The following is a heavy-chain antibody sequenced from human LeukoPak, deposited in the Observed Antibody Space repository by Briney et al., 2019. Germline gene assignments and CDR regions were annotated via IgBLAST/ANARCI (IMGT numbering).Heavy chain of an antibody. D-gene: IGHD3-22*01. CDR3: ARLLDNDSSGDPDTFDM. J-gene: IGHJ3*02. Sequence: SETLSLTCTVSAGSMRSHYWSWIRQPPGKGLEWMGFIYYSGTTRYKPSLQSRVTISADTSKNQFSLKLTSVTAADTPVYYCARLLDNDSSGDPDTFDMWGQGTMVTVSS. CDR2: IYYSGTT. V-gene: IGHV4-59*11. CDR1: AGSMRSHY.